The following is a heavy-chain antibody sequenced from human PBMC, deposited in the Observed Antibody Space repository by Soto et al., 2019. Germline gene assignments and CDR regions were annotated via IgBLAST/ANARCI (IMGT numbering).Heavy chain of an antibody. Sequence: GGSLRLSCAAPGFTFSNAWMSWVRQAPGKGLEWVGRIKSYTNGGTTDYAAPVKGRFAISRDDSKNTLYLQMNSLKTEDAGVYYCTTDDPINKYWGQGTLVTVSS. CDR1: GFTFSNAW. J-gene: IGHJ4*02. V-gene: IGHV3-15*01. CDR3: TTDDPINKY. CDR2: IKSYTNGGTT.